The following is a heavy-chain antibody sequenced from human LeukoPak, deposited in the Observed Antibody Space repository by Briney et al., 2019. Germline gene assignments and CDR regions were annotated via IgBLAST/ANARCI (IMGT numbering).Heavy chain of an antibody. V-gene: IGHV3-21*01. CDR3: AREDTAMGYYYYYMDV. CDR1: GFTFSSYS. CDR2: ISSSGSTI. Sequence: RPGGSLRLSCAASGFTFSSYSMNWVRQAPGKGLEWVSSISSSGSTIYYADSVKGRFTISRDNAKNSLYLQMNSLRAEDTAVYYCAREDTAMGYYYYYMDVWGKGTTVTVSS. D-gene: IGHD5-18*01. J-gene: IGHJ6*03.